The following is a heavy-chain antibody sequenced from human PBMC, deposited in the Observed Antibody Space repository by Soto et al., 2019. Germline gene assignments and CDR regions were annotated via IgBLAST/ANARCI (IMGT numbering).Heavy chain of an antibody. CDR3: ARLGSAMDV. V-gene: IGHV5-51*01. Sequence: GESLKISCQGSGYSFTNSWIAWVRQMPGKGLEWMGIIFPSDSDTRYSPSFQGQITISADKSLNTAYLRWSSLKASDNAMYYCARLGSAMDVWGQGTTVTVSS. CDR2: IFPSDSDT. CDR1: GYSFTNSW. D-gene: IGHD3-10*01. J-gene: IGHJ6*02.